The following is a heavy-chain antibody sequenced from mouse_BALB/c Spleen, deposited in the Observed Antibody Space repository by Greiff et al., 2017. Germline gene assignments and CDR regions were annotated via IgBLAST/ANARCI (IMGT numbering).Heavy chain of an antibody. CDR3: ARLGDLYDYEFDY. CDR2: IYPGDGDT. V-gene: IGHV1-87*01. J-gene: IGHJ2*01. CDR1: GYTFTSYW. Sequence: QVQLQQSGPELARPGASVKLSCKASGYTFTSYWMQWVQQRPGQGLEWIGAIYPGDGDTRYTQKCKGKATLTADKTSRTAYMQLSILASEDTAVYDCARLGDLYDYEFDYWGQGTTLTVSS. D-gene: IGHD2-4*01.